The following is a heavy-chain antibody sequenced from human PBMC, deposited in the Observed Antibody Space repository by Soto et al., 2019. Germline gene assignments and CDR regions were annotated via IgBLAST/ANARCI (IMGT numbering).Heavy chain of an antibody. CDR3: AKDKDALLWFGELLGHLDY. CDR1: GFSFSSYA. V-gene: IGHV3-23*01. J-gene: IGHJ4*02. D-gene: IGHD3-10*01. CDR2: ISGSGGST. Sequence: PGGSLGLSCAASGFSFSSYAMSWVRQAPGKGLEWVSAISGSGGSTYYADSVKGRFTISRDNSKNTLYLQMNSLRAEDTAVYYCAKDKDALLWFGELLGHLDYWGQGTLATVSS.